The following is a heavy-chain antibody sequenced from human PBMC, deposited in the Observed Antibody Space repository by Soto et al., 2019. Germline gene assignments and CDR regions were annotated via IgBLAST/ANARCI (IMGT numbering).Heavy chain of an antibody. CDR3: AEPLWCGEPLDH. J-gene: IGHJ4*02. V-gene: IGHV3-23*01. D-gene: IGHD3-10*01. Sequence: GGSLRLSCVASGITFGSRAMSWVRQAPGEGLEWVSTITEAGGDTKYADSVRGRFTMSRDNSTNTLYLQMNRLRAEDTAVYYGAEPLWCGEPLDHWGQGTLVTVSS. CDR2: ITEAGGDT. CDR1: GITFGSRA.